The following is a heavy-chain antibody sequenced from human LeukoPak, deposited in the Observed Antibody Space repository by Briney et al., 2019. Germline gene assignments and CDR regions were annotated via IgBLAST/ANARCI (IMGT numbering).Heavy chain of an antibody. D-gene: IGHD6-6*01. CDR3: ARDMIAVRPNWFDP. V-gene: IGHV1-18*01. J-gene: IGHJ5*02. CDR2: ISAYNGNT. CDR1: GYSFTTYG. Sequence: ASVKVSCKASGYSFTTYGISWVRQPPGQGLEWMGWISAYNGNTNYAQKLQGRVTMTTDTSTSTAYMELRSLRSDDTAVYYCARDMIAVRPNWFDPWGQGTLVTVSS.